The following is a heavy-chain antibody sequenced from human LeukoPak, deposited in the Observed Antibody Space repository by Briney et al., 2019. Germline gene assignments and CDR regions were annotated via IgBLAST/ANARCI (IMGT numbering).Heavy chain of an antibody. CDR3: ARDSGDYVPFDY. CDR2: ISSSSSYI. J-gene: IGHJ4*02. D-gene: IGHD4-17*01. Sequence: GGSLRLSCAASGFTFSSYSMNWVRQAPGKGLEWVSSISSSSSYIYYADSVKGRFTISRDNAKNSLYPQMNSLRAEDTAVYYRARDSGDYVPFDYWGQGTLVTVSS. CDR1: GFTFSSYS. V-gene: IGHV3-21*01.